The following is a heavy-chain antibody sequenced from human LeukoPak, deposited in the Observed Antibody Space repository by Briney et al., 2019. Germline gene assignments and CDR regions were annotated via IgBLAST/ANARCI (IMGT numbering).Heavy chain of an antibody. CDR3: ARGPGWELLSV. Sequence: PSETLSLTCTVSGGSISSYYWSWIRQPPGKGLEWIGSIYYSGSTYYNPPLKSRVTISVDTSKNQFSLKLSSVTAADTAVYYCARGPGWELLSVWGQGTLVTVSS. V-gene: IGHV4-59*05. D-gene: IGHD1-26*01. CDR1: GGSISSYY. J-gene: IGHJ4*02. CDR2: IYYSGST.